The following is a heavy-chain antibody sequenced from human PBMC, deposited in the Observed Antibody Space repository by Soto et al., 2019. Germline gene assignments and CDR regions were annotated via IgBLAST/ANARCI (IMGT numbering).Heavy chain of an antibody. Sequence: QVHLVQSGVEVKTPGASVKVSCQASGYTFFTYDISWVRQAPGQVLEWMGWISTYSGDTKYAQKFQGRVTMTTDPATTTAYLELRSLTSGDTAVYYCARHHGPTTSENGFDPWGQGTLVTVSS. CDR2: ISTYSGDT. V-gene: IGHV1-18*01. CDR1: GYTFFTYD. J-gene: IGHJ5*02. CDR3: ARHHGPTTSENGFDP. D-gene: IGHD5-12*01.